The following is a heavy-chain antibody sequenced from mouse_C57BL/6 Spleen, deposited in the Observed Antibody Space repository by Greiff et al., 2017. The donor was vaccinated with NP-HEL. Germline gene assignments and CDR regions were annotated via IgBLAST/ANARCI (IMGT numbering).Heavy chain of an antibody. J-gene: IGHJ1*03. CDR1: GYTFTSYW. Sequence: VQLQQPGAELVKPGASVKMSCKASGYTFTSYWITWVKQRPGQGLEWIGDLYPGSGSTNYNEKFKSKATLTVDTSSSTAYMQLSSLTSEDSAVYYCARSGGSSPYWYFDVWGTGTTVTVSS. CDR3: ARSGGSSPYWYFDV. V-gene: IGHV1-55*01. CDR2: LYPGSGST. D-gene: IGHD1-1*01.